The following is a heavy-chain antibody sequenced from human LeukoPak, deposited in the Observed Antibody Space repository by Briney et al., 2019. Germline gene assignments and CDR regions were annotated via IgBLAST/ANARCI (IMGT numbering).Heavy chain of an antibody. CDR2: ISSSSSYI. D-gene: IGHD3-9*01. CDR1: GFTFSSYS. CDR3: ARDLEAYYDILTGYFQVGYFDY. J-gene: IGHJ4*02. Sequence: GSLRLSCAASGFTFSSYSMNWVRQASGRGLEWVSSISSSSSYIYYADSVKGRFTISRDNAKNSLYLQMNSLRAEDTAVYYCARDLEAYYDILTGYFQVGYFDYWGQGTLVTVSS. V-gene: IGHV3-21*01.